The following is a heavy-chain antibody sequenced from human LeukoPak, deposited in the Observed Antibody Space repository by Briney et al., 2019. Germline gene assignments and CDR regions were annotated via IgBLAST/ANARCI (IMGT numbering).Heavy chain of an antibody. D-gene: IGHD2-15*01. CDR2: TSGSGGST. Sequence: GGSLRLSCAASGFTFSNYAMSWVRQAPGKGLEWVSATSGSGGSTYYADSVKGRFTISRDNSKNTLYLQMNSLRAEDTAVYYCARLWCAGGSCYSPLDYWGQGTLVTVSS. CDR1: GFTFSNYA. J-gene: IGHJ4*02. V-gene: IGHV3-23*01. CDR3: ARLWCAGGSCYSPLDY.